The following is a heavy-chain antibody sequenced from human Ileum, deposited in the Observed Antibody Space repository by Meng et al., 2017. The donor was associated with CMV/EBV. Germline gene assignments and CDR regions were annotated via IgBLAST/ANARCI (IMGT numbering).Heavy chain of an antibody. CDR2: ISSSSSYI. CDR1: FTFSSYS. D-gene: IGHD5-12*01. J-gene: IGHJ5*02. Sequence: FTFSSYSMNWGRQAPGKGLEWVSSISSSSSYIYYADSVKGRFTIYRDNAKNSLYLQMNSLRAEDTAVYYCARDGSGYDYVPNWFDPWGQGTLVTVSS. CDR3: ARDGSGYDYVPNWFDP. V-gene: IGHV3-21*01.